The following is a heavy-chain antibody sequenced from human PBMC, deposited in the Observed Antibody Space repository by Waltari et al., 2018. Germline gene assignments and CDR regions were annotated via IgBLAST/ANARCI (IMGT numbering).Heavy chain of an antibody. Sequence: EVQVVESGGGLVQPGGSLRLSCEASGFTFSSSWMNWVRQAPGKGLVWVSRIDNDGRTAKYADSVRGRFTVSRDNARNTLYLQMNSLRAEDTAVYYCARDLLTPSVSYFGMDLWGQGTTVTVSS. J-gene: IGHJ6*02. V-gene: IGHV3-74*01. D-gene: IGHD4-4*01. CDR1: GFTFSSSW. CDR3: ARDLLTPSVSYFGMDL. CDR2: IDNDGRTA.